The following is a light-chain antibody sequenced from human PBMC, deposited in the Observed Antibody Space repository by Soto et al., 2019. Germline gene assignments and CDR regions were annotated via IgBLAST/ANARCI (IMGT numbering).Light chain of an antibody. CDR2: DTT. J-gene: IGLJ2*01. V-gene: IGLV7-46*01. CDR3: FVSYNGVVV. Sequence: QAVVTQEPSLTVSPGGTVTLTCGSNTGAVPSSHFSHWFQQKPGQAPRTLIYDTTNKHSGTPARFSGSLLGGKAALTLSGAQPEDEADYYCFVSYNGVVVFGGGTKVTVL. CDR1: TGAVPSSHF.